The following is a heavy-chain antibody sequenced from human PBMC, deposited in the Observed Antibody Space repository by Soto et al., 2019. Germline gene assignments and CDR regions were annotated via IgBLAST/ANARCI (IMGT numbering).Heavy chain of an antibody. CDR2: IYDTGNT. CDR1: GDSITSGAYY. Sequence: QVQVLESGPRLVRPSETLSLTCSVSGDSITSGAYYWSWIRQTPGKGLEHIGYIYDTGNTFYNPSLRGRLTISIDTSKKEVSLKLRSLTAADTAVYYCDTAVHLGDYEESWGKGALVTVSS. CDR3: DTAVHLGDYEES. D-gene: IGHD4-17*01. V-gene: IGHV4-30-4*08. J-gene: IGHJ4*02.